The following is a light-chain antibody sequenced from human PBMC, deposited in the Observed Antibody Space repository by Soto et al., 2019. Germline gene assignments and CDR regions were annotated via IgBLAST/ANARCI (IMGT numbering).Light chain of an antibody. CDR3: QQYHNYPRT. Sequence: DIQLTQSPSFLSASVGDRVTITCRASQTISSWLAWYQQKPGKAPKFLIYDASTVESGVPSRFSGSGSGTEFTLTISDLQPDDFATYYCQQYHNYPRTFGQGTKVDIK. CDR1: QTISSW. CDR2: DAS. V-gene: IGKV1-5*01. J-gene: IGKJ1*01.